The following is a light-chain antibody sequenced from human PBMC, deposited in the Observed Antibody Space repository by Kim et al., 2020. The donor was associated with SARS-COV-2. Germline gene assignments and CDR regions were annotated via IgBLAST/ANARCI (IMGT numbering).Light chain of an antibody. Sequence: SPGERATLSCRASQRIRSYLAWYQQRPGQPPRLLISGASSRATGIPDRFSGSGSGTDFTLTISRLEPEDFAVYYCQQYGGSPPGTFGQGTKVDIK. J-gene: IGKJ1*01. CDR2: GAS. CDR3: QQYGGSPPGT. V-gene: IGKV3-20*01. CDR1: QRIRSY.